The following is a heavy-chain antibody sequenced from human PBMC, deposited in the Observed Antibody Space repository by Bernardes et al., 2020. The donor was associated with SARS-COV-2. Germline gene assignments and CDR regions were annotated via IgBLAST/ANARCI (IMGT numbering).Heavy chain of an antibody. J-gene: IGHJ3*02. CDR3: TTSLSLTVVVYAFDI. D-gene: IGHD3-22*01. Sequence: APRKACCKVSGYTLSALSMHWVRQAPGKGLEWMGSFDPEDGEAVYAQKFLGRVTMTADTSTYTSYMELSSLRSDDTAVYYCTTSLSLTVVVYAFDIWGQGTTVIVSS. V-gene: IGHV1-24*01. CDR1: GYTLSALS. CDR2: FDPEDGEA.